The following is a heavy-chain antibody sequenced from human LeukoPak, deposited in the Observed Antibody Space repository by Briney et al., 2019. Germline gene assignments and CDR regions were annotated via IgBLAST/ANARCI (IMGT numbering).Heavy chain of an antibody. CDR2: INTNTGNP. V-gene: IGHV7-4-1*02. D-gene: IGHD5-18*01. CDR1: GYTFTSYA. J-gene: IGHJ5*02. Sequence: GASVKVSCKASGYTFTSYAMNWVRQAPGQGLEWMGWINTNTGNPTYAQGFTGRFVFSLDTSVSTAYLQISSLKAEDTAVYYCARDHLNTAMEPSWFDPWGQGTLVTVSS. CDR3: ARDHLNTAMEPSWFDP.